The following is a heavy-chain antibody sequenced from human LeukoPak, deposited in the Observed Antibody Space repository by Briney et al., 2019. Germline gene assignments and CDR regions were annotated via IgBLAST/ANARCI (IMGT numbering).Heavy chain of an antibody. CDR3: ARGSFPYYYDSSGYYPA. CDR1: GGTFSRYA. Sequence: SVKVSCKASGGTFSRYAISWVRQAPGQGLEWVGGIIPIFGTANYAQKFQGRVTITADESTSTAYMELSSLRSEDTAVYYCARGSFPYYYDSSGYYPAWGQGTLVTVSS. D-gene: IGHD3-22*01. V-gene: IGHV1-69*13. CDR2: IIPIFGTA. J-gene: IGHJ4*02.